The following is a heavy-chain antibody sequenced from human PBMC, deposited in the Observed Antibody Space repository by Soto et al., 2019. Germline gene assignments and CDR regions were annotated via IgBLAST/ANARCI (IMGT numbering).Heavy chain of an antibody. CDR3: ARGGYYDNNWVKLRHYGLDV. CDR2: IIPILGIA. D-gene: IGHD3-16*01. CDR1: GGTFSSYT. V-gene: IGHV1-69*02. J-gene: IGHJ6*02. Sequence: ASVKVSCKAFGGTFSSYTISWVRQAPGQGLEWMGRIIPILGIANYAQKFQGRVTITADKSTSTAYMELSSLRSEDTAVYYCARGGYYDNNWVKLRHYGLDVWGQGTSVTVS.